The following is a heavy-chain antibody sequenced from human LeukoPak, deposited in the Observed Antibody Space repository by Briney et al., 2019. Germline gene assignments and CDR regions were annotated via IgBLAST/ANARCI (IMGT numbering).Heavy chain of an antibody. Sequence: ASVKVSCKASGYTFTSYDINWVRQATGQGLEWMGWMNPSSGNTGYAQKFQGRVTMTRNTSISTAYMELSSLRSEDTAVYYCASFGGSSWDFDYWGQGTLVTVSS. CDR2: MNPSSGNT. J-gene: IGHJ4*02. V-gene: IGHV1-8*01. CDR3: ASFGGSSWDFDY. D-gene: IGHD6-13*01. CDR1: GYTFTSYD.